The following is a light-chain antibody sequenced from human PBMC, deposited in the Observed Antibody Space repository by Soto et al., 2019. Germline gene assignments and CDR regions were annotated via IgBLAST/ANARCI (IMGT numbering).Light chain of an antibody. Sequence: DIEVTQSPSSLSTSVGDRVTITCQASQDISNFLNWYQQKPGKAPKLLIYDASNLQTGVPSRFSGSGSGTDFTLTISSLQPEDIATYYCQQYDDLPLTFGGGTKVDIK. CDR3: QQYDDLPLT. V-gene: IGKV1-33*01. CDR1: QDISNF. CDR2: DAS. J-gene: IGKJ4*01.